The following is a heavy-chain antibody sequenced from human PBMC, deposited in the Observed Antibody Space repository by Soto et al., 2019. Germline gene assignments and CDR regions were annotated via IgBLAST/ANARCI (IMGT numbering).Heavy chain of an antibody. CDR1: GYTFTSYA. CDR3: ARTVAASPPPGFFDY. Sequence: QVQLVQSGAEVKKPGASVKVSCKASGYTFTSYAMHWVRQAPGQRLEWMGWINAGNGNTKYSQKFQGRVTITRDTSASTAYMELSSLRSEDTAVYYCARTVAASPPPGFFDYWGQGTLVTVSS. J-gene: IGHJ4*02. CDR2: INAGNGNT. V-gene: IGHV1-3*01. D-gene: IGHD6-19*01.